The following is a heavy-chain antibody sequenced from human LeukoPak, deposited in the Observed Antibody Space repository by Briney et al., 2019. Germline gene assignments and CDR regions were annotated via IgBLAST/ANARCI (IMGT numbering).Heavy chain of an antibody. CDR1: GGSISSYY. Sequence: PSETLSLTCTVSGGSISSYYWSWIRQPPGKGLEWIGYIYYSGSTNYNPSLKSRVTISVDTSKNQFSLKLSSVTAADTAVYYCARVALIYGDYPHYFDYWGQGTLVTVSS. CDR3: ARVALIYGDYPHYFDY. J-gene: IGHJ4*02. D-gene: IGHD4-17*01. CDR2: IYYSGST. V-gene: IGHV4-59*08.